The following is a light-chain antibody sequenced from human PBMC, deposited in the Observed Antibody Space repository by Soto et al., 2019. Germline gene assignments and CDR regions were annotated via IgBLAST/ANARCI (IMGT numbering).Light chain of an antibody. J-gene: IGLJ1*01. CDR1: SSDVGAYNY. V-gene: IGLV2-14*03. CDR3: RSWTSGATYV. CDR2: DVN. Sequence: SVLTQPASVSGSPGQSITISCAGTSSDVGAYNYVSWYQHHPGKAPKLMIYDVNNRPSGDSNRFSGSKSGNTASLTISGLQAEDEADYYCRSWTSGATYVFGSGTKVTDL.